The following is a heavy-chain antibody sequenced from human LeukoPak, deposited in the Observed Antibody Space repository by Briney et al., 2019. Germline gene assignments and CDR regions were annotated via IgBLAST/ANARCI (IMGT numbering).Heavy chain of an antibody. CDR2: IYYSGST. J-gene: IGHJ5*02. CDR3: ARGIAAAGRGWFDP. CDR1: GGSISSGGYY. V-gene: IGHV4-31*03. D-gene: IGHD6-13*01. Sequence: TSETLSLTCTVSGGSISSGGYYWSWIRQHPGKGLEWIGYIYYSGSTYYNPSLKSRVTISVDTSKNQFSLKLSSVTAADTAVYYCARGIAAAGRGWFDPWGQGTLVTVSS.